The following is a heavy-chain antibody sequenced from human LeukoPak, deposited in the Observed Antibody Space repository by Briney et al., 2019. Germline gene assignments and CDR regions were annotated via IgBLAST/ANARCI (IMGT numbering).Heavy chain of an antibody. D-gene: IGHD5/OR15-5a*01. CDR2: IIPIFGTA. Sequence: GSSVKVSCKASGGTFSSYAISWVRQAPGQGLELMGRIIPIFGTANYAQKFQGRVTITTDEFTSTSYMELRRLRSEDTAVYYCARAAVLYDGYMDVWGKGTTVTVSS. CDR3: ARAAVLYDGYMDV. J-gene: IGHJ6*03. V-gene: IGHV1-69*05. CDR1: GGTFSSYA.